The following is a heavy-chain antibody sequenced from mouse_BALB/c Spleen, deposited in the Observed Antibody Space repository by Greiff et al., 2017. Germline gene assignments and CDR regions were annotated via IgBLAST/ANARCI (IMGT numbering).Heavy chain of an antibody. CDR2: INPSTGYT. Sequence: VQLQQSGAELVKPGASVKLSCTASGFNIKDTYMHWVKQRPGQGLEWIGYINPSTGYTEYNQKFKDKATLTADTSSNTAYLQLSSLTSEDTAVYYCARYYDYDGAYWGQGTLGTVSA. CDR1: GFNIKDTY. J-gene: IGHJ3*01. V-gene: IGHV14-3*02. D-gene: IGHD2-4*01. CDR3: ARYYDYDGAY.